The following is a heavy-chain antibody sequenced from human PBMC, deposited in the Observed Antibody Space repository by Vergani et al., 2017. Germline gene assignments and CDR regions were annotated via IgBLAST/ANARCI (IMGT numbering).Heavy chain of an antibody. CDR3: ASDARSGQRADR. J-gene: IGHJ5*02. Sequence: QVQLQESGPGLVKSSETLSLTCSVSFDSIRNLYYNWVRQPPGKGLGWIGSIHYSENTNYNPSLKPRVTISVDTSKNQFSLTLTSVTAADTAVYYCASDARSGQRADRWGQGILVTVTS. CDR1: FDSIRNLY. D-gene: IGHD6-19*01. CDR2: IHYSENT. V-gene: IGHV4-59*11.